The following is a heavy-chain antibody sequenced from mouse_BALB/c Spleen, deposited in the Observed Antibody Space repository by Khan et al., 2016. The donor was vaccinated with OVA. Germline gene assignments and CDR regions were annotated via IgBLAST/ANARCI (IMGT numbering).Heavy chain of an antibody. Sequence: QVQLQQSGAELARPGASVNLSCKASGYTFTNYWIHWVRQRPGQGLEWIGSIFPGNDDTNYTQKFKGKATLTADKSSSTACMQIRTLASEDSAVYYCATHVHYAMDYWGQGTLVTVSS. V-gene: IGHV1-87*01. J-gene: IGHJ4*01. CDR2: IFPGNDDT. CDR1: GYTFTNYW. CDR3: ATHVHYAMDY.